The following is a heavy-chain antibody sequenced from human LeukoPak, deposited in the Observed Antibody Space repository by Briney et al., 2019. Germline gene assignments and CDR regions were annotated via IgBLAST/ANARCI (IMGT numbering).Heavy chain of an antibody. Sequence: GASAKVSCKASGYTFTSYGISWVRQAPGQGLEWMGWISAYNGNTNYAQKFQGRVTMTRDTSISTAYMELSRLRSDDTAVYYCARGSPLRSYYYYMDVWGKGTTVTVSS. V-gene: IGHV1-18*01. CDR1: GYTFTSYG. CDR3: ARGSPLRSYYYYMDV. J-gene: IGHJ6*03. CDR2: ISAYNGNT.